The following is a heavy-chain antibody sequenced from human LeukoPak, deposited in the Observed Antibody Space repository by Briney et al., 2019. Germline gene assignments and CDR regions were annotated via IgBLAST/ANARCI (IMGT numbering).Heavy chain of an antibody. CDR2: INPNDGDT. Sequence: APVKVSCKASGYTFTDYYMHWVRQAPGQGFEWMGWINPNDGDTNYAQKFQGRVTMTRDTSISTAHMEVSRLRSDDTAVYYCARANFLYCSSSTCLFDYWGRGTLVTVSS. CDR3: ARANFLYCSSSTCLFDY. J-gene: IGHJ4*02. CDR1: GYTFTDYY. V-gene: IGHV1-2*02. D-gene: IGHD2-2*01.